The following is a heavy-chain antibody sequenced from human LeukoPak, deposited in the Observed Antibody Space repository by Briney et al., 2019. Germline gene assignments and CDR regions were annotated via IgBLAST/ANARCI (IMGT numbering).Heavy chain of an antibody. Sequence: SETLSLTCTVSGGSISSGSYYWSWIRQPAGKGLEWIGRIYTSGSTNYNPSLKSRVTISVDTSKNQFSLKLSSVSAADTAVYYCARGPAAIYMDVWGKGTTVTISS. V-gene: IGHV4-61*02. J-gene: IGHJ6*03. CDR3: ARGPAAIYMDV. CDR1: GGSISSGSYY. CDR2: IYTSGST. D-gene: IGHD2-2*02.